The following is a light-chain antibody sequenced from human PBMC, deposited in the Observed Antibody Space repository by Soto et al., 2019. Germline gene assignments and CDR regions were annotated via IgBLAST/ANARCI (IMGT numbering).Light chain of an antibody. Sequence: DSQMTQSPSSLSASVGYRVTITCRASQAISSYLAWYQQKPGKVPKLLIYAASTLQSGVPSRFIGSGSGTDFTLHIGSLQPEDVAPYYCHKYNSYSTLGHGTK. CDR1: QAISSY. CDR3: HKYNSYST. J-gene: IGKJ1*01. V-gene: IGKV1-27*01. CDR2: AAS.